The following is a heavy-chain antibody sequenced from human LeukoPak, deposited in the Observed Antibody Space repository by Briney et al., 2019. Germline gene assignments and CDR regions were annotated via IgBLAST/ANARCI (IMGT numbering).Heavy chain of an antibody. CDR3: ARGGWLKTSYYFDF. Sequence: SETLSLTCTVSGASINNYFWSWVRQPPGKGLEWIGYMHSSGSSTYNPSLKSRVTMSIDPSRNQLSLRVTSVTAADTAVYYCARGGWLKTSYYFDFWGQGSLVTVSS. V-gene: IGHV4-59*01. CDR2: MHSSGSS. J-gene: IGHJ4*02. CDR1: GASINNYF. D-gene: IGHD5-24*01.